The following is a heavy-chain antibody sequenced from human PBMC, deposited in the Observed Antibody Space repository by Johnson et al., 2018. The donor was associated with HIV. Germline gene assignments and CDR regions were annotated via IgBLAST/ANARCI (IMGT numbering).Heavy chain of an antibody. Sequence: QEQLVESGGGVVQPGRSLRIYCAVSEFTFSNYAMHWVRLTPGKGLQWVAVISYDGTNKYYADPVKGRFTISRDTSKNTLYLQMDSLRGEDSALYYCARGRKDIDAADGLDNDAFDMWGQGTLVTVSS. CDR1: EFTFSNYA. CDR3: ARGRKDIDAADGLDNDAFDM. CDR2: ISYDGTNK. V-gene: IGHV3-30*04. D-gene: IGHD6-13*01. J-gene: IGHJ3*02.